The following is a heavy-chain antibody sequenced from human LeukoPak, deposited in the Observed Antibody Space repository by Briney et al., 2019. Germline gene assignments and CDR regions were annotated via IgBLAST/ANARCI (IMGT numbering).Heavy chain of an antibody. V-gene: IGHV4-4*07. CDR1: GGSISSYY. J-gene: IGHJ2*01. CDR2: IYTSGST. CDR3: ARTAIVTNAGYFDL. D-gene: IGHD4-11*01. Sequence: SETLSLTCTVSGGSISSYYWSWIRQPAGKGLEWIGRIYTSGSTNYNPSLKSRVTMSVDTSKNQFSLKLSSVTAADTAVYYCARTAIVTNAGYFDLWGRGTLVTVSS.